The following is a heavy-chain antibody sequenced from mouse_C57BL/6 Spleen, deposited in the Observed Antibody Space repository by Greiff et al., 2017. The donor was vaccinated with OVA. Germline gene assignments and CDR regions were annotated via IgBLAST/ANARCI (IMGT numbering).Heavy chain of an antibody. V-gene: IGHV1-15*01. Sequence: QVHVKQSGAELVRPGASVTLSCKASGYTFTDYEMHWVKQTPVHGLEWIGAIDPETGGTAYNQKFKGKAILTADKSSSTAYMELRSLTSEDSAVYYCTRGAPGSSYGFAYWGQGTLVTVSA. D-gene: IGHD1-1*01. CDR1: GYTFTDYE. CDR3: TRGAPGSSYGFAY. J-gene: IGHJ3*01. CDR2: IDPETGGT.